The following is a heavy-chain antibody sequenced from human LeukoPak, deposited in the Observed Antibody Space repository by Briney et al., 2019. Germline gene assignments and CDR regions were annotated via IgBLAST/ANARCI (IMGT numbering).Heavy chain of an antibody. Sequence: GASVKVSCKASGYTFTSYGISWVRQAPGQGLEWMAWMNPKRGDTSYAQKFQGRVTMTRDTSISTAYMELSRLRFDDTAVYYCARNKEGKSLDYWGQGTLVTVSS. J-gene: IGHJ4*02. CDR1: GYTFTSYG. V-gene: IGHV1-2*02. CDR3: ARNKEGKSLDY. CDR2: MNPKRGDT.